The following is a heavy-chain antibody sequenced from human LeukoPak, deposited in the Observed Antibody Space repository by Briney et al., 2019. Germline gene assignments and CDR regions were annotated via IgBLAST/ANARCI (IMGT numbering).Heavy chain of an antibody. V-gene: IGHV4-61*02. D-gene: IGHD3-10*01. CDR1: GGSISSGSYY. Sequence: PSETLSLTCTVSGGSISSGSYYWSWIRQPAGKGLAWIGRIYSSGSTNYNPSLKSRVTMSVDTSKNQFSLKLSSVTAADTAVYYCARDQKDLYDSGSFLGHRKYYYYMDVWGKGTTVTVSS. CDR2: IYSSGST. CDR3: ARDQKDLYDSGSFLGHRKYYYYMDV. J-gene: IGHJ6*03.